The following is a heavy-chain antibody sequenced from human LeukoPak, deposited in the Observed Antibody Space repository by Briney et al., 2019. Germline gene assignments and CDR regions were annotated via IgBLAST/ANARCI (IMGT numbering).Heavy chain of an antibody. D-gene: IGHD3-10*01. CDR2: ISSSSSYI. CDR3: ARDDLYYYGSGSYYQPDY. J-gene: IGHJ4*02. CDR1: GFTFSSYS. V-gene: IGHV3-21*01. Sequence: PGGSLRLSCAASGFTFSSYSMNWVRQAPGKVLEWVSSISSSSSYIYYADSVKGRFTISRDNAKNSLYLQMNSLRAEDTAVYYCARDDLYYYGSGSYYQPDYWGQGTLVTVSS.